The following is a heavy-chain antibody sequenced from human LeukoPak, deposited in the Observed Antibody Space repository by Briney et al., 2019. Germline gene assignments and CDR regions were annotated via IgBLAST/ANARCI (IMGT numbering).Heavy chain of an antibody. CDR1: GFTFSSYA. J-gene: IGHJ4*02. D-gene: IGHD2-15*01. V-gene: IGHV3-23*01. Sequence: GGSLRLSCAASGFTFSSYAMSWVRQAPGKGLEWVSAISGSGGSTYYADSVKGRFTISRDNSKNTLYLQMNSLRAEDTAVYYCAKDLKDIVVVVAATGVEFDYWGQGTLVTVSS. CDR2: ISGSGGST. CDR3: AKDLKDIVVVVAATGVEFDY.